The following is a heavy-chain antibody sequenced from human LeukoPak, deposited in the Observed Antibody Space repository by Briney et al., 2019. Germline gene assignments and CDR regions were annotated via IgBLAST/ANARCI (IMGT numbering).Heavy chain of an antibody. CDR3: TTGIRGD. V-gene: IGHV3-15*07. D-gene: IGHD3-10*01. J-gene: IGHJ4*02. CDR2: IASKTDGGAT. CDR1: GLTFTNAW. Sequence: GGSLRLSCSASGLTFTNAWMNWVRQAPGEGLDWVGRIASKTDGGATDYAAPVKGRFTISRDDSKNTLNLQMNSLKTEDTAVYYCTTGIRGDWGQGTLITVSS.